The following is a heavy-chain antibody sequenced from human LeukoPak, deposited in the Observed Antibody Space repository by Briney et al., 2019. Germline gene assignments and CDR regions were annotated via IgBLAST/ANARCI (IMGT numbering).Heavy chain of an antibody. CDR3: ARRHANNYDSSGYYFDY. CDR2: INHSGST. V-gene: IGHV4-34*01. CDR1: GFTFSSYA. J-gene: IGHJ4*02. Sequence: GSLRLSCAASGFTFSSYAMSWVRQPPGKGLEWIGEINHSGSTNYNPSLKSRVTISVDTSKNQFSLKLSSVTAADTAVYYCARRHANNYDSSGYYFDYWGQGTLVTVSS. D-gene: IGHD3-22*01.